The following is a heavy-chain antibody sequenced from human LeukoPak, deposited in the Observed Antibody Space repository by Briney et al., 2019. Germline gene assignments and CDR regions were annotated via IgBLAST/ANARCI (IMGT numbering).Heavy chain of an antibody. V-gene: IGHV5-51*01. CDR3: ARHRGLLGSPDYFDY. CDR2: IYPGDSDT. CDR1: GYSFTSYW. J-gene: IGHJ4*02. D-gene: IGHD3-10*01. Sequence: GESLKISCKGSGYSFTSYWIGWVRQMPGKGLEWMGIIYPGDSDTRYSPSFQGQVTISADKSISTAYLQWSSLKASDTAMYYCARHRGLLGSPDYFDYWGRGTLVTVSS.